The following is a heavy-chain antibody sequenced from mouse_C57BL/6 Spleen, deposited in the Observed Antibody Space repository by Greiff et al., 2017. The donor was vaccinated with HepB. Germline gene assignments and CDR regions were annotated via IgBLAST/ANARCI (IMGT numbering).Heavy chain of an antibody. V-gene: IGHV3-6*01. CDR1: GYSITSGYY. CDR3: ARALHYFDY. CDR2: ISYDGSN. J-gene: IGHJ2*01. Sequence: EVKLMESGPGLVKPSQSLSLTCSVTGYSITSGYYWNWIRQFPGNKLEWMGYISYDGSNNYNPSLKNRISITRDTSKNQFFLKLNSVTTEDTATYYCARALHYFDYWGQGTTLTVSS.